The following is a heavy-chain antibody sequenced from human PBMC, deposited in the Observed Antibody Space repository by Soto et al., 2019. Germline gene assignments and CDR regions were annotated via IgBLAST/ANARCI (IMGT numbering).Heavy chain of an antibody. CDR2: INHSGST. CDR3: ARGQTTVLT. Sequence: SETLSLTCAVYGGSFSGYYWSWIRQPPGKGLGWIGEINHSGSTNYNPSLKSRVTISVDTSKNQFSLKLSSVTAADTAVYYCARGQTTVLTWGKGTLVTVS. J-gene: IGHJ5*02. CDR1: GGSFSGYY. D-gene: IGHD4-17*01. V-gene: IGHV4-34*01.